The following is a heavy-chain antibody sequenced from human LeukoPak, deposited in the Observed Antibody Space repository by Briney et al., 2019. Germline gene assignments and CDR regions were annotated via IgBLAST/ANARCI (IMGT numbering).Heavy chain of an antibody. D-gene: IGHD6-13*01. CDR1: GGSISSSSYY. V-gene: IGHV4-39*01. CDR3: ARGFGRSQQLGWFDP. CDR2: IYYSGST. J-gene: IGHJ5*02. Sequence: SETLSLTCTVSGGSISSSSYYWGWIRQPPGKGLEWIGSIYYSGSTYYNPSLKSRVTISVDTSKNQFSLKLSSVTAADTAVYYCARGFGRSQQLGWFDPWGQGTLVTVSS.